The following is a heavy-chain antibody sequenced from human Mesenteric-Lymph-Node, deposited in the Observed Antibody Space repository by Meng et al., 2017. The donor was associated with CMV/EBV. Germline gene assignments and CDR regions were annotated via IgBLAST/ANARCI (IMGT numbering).Heavy chain of an antibody. D-gene: IGHD3-3*01. V-gene: IGHV3-11*01. J-gene: IGHJ4*02. Sequence: GESLKISCAASGFSFSDYYMSWIRQAPGKGLEWVSYISSSGTMKYYADSVKGRFSIFRDNARNSLYLQINSLRAEDTAVYYCARDHDFWSGYYGWGQGTLVTVSS. CDR2: ISSSGTMK. CDR1: GFSFSDYY. CDR3: ARDHDFWSGYYG.